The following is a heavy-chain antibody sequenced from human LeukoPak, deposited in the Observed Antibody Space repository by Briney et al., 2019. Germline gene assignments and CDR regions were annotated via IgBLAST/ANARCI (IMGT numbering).Heavy chain of an antibody. CDR2: IYTSGST. CDR3: ARGREVVPAAVYYYYYMDV. D-gene: IGHD2-2*01. CDR1: GGSISSYY. Sequence: SETLSLTCTVSGGSISSYYWSWLRQPAGKGLEWIGRIYTSGSTNYNPSLKSRVTMSVDTSKNQFSLKLSSVTAADTAVYYCARGREVVPAAVYYYYYMDVWGKGTTVTVSS. V-gene: IGHV4-4*07. J-gene: IGHJ6*03.